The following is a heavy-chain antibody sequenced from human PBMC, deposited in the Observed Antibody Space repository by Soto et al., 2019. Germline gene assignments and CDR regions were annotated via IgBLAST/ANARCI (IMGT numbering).Heavy chain of an antibody. D-gene: IGHD6-19*01. CDR3: AAYYSSGWYGAFDY. CDR1: GGTFSSYA. J-gene: IGHJ4*02. Sequence: SLKVSCQASGGTFSSYAISWVRQAPGQGLEWMGGIIPIFGTANYAQKFQGRVTITADKSTSTAYMELSSLRSEDTAVYYCAAYYSSGWYGAFDYWGQGTLVTVSS. CDR2: IIPIFGTA. V-gene: IGHV1-69*06.